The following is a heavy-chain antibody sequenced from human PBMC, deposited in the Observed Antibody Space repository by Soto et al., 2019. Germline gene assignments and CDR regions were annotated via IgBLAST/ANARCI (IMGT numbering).Heavy chain of an antibody. Sequence: LSLTCAVYGGSFSGYYCSWIRQAPCKGLEWIGEINHSGSTNYNPSLKSRVTISVDTSKNQFSLKLSSVTAADTAVYYCARGFHLQYSSSRKRWFDPWGQGTLVTVSS. J-gene: IGHJ5*02. CDR2: INHSGST. D-gene: IGHD6-13*01. V-gene: IGHV4-34*01. CDR3: ARGFHLQYSSSRKRWFDP. CDR1: GGSFSGYY.